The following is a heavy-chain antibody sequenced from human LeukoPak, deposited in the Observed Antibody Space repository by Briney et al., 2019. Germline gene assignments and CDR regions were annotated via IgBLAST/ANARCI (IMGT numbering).Heavy chain of an antibody. CDR2: ISSSSSYI. Sequence: PGGSLRLSCAASGFTFSSYSMNWVRQAPGKGLEWVSSISSSSSYIYYADSVKGRFTISRDNAKNSLYLQMNNLRAEDTAVCYCARNEGNRWGIFGVVTIDYWGQGTLVTVSS. V-gene: IGHV3-21*01. CDR3: ARNEGNRWGIFGVVTIDY. J-gene: IGHJ4*02. CDR1: GFTFSSYS. D-gene: IGHD3-3*01.